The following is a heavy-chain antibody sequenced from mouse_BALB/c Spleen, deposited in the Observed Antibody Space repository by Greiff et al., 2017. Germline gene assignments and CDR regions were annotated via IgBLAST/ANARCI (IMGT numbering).Heavy chain of an antibody. CDR3: ARRGYDYDGPTLDY. J-gene: IGHJ2*01. Sequence: VQLKESGPELVKPGASVKIPCKASGYTFTDYNMDWVKQSHGKSLEWIGDINPNNGGTIYNQKFKGKATLTVDKSSSTAYMELRSLTSEDTAVYYGARRGYDYDGPTLDYWGQGTTLTVSS. V-gene: IGHV1-18*01. CDR1: GYTFTDYN. CDR2: INPNNGGT. D-gene: IGHD2-4*01.